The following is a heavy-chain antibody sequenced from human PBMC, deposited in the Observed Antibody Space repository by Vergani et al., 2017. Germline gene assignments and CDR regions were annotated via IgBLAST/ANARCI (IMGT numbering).Heavy chain of an antibody. CDR1: GFTFSSYG. CDR2: ISYDGSNK. J-gene: IGHJ6*02. D-gene: IGHD6-19*01. Sequence: QVQLVESGGGVVQPGRSLRLSCAASGFTFSSYGMHWVRQAPGKGLEWVAVISYDGSNKYYADSVKGRFTISRDNSKNTLYLQMNSLRAEDTAVYYCAKDRYIAVADTYYYYGMDVWGQGTTVTVSS. CDR3: AKDRYIAVADTYYYYGMDV. V-gene: IGHV3-30*18.